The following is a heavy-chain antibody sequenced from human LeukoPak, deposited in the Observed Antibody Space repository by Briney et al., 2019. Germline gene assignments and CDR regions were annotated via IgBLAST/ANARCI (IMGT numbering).Heavy chain of an antibody. J-gene: IGHJ4*02. CDR2: ISWNSGSI. D-gene: IGHD2-15*01. V-gene: IGHV3-9*01. CDR1: GFTFDDYA. Sequence: GRSLRLSCAASGFTFDDYAMHWVRQAPGKGLEWVSGISWNSGSIGYADSVKGRFTISRDNAKNSLYLQMNSLRAKDTALYYCAKGGYCSGGSCYSTVDYWGQGTLVTVSS. CDR3: AKGGYCSGGSCYSTVDY.